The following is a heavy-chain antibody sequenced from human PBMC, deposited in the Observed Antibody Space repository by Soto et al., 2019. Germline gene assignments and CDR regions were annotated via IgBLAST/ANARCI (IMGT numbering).Heavy chain of an antibody. CDR1: GGTFSSYT. CDR3: ARNIRDEVWDILTGYYRGQRRNYYYYGMDV. V-gene: IGHV1-69*02. D-gene: IGHD3-9*01. J-gene: IGHJ6*02. CDR2: IIPILGIA. Sequence: ASVKVSCKASGGTFSSYTISWVRQAPGQGLEWMGRIIPILGIANYAQKFQGRVTITADKSTSTAYMELSSLRSEDTAVYYCARNIRDEVWDILTGYYRGQRRNYYYYGMDVWGQGTTVTVSS.